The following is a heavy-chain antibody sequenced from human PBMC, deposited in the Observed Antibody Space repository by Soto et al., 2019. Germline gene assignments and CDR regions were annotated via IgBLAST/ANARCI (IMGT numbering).Heavy chain of an antibody. D-gene: IGHD1-26*01. CDR1: GYTFTSYA. Sequence: QVQLVQSGAEVKKPGASVKVSCKASGYTFTSYAMHWVRQAPGQRLEWMGWINAGNGNTKYSQKFQGRVTITRDTSASTAYMELSSLRSEDTAVYYCARGGRLYWDFDLWGRGTLVTVSS. CDR2: INAGNGNT. CDR3: ARGGRLYWDFDL. J-gene: IGHJ2*01. V-gene: IGHV1-3*01.